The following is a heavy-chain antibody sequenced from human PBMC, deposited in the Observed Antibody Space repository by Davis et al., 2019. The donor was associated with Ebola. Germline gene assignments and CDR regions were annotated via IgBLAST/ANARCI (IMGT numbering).Heavy chain of an antibody. J-gene: IGHJ4*02. V-gene: IGHV1-8*01. CDR3: VRGEDYCTSASCYDY. CDR1: GYTFTSYD. CDR2: MNPNSGNT. D-gene: IGHD2-2*01. Sequence: AASVTVSCKASGYTFTSYDINWVRQATGQGPEWMGWMNPNSGNTGYARRFQGRVTMTRDTSITTAYMELSSLRSEDTAVYYCVRGEDYCTSASCYDYWGQGTLVTVSS.